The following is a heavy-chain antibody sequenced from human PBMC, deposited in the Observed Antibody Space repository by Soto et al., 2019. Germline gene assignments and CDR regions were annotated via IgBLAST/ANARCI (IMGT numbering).Heavy chain of an antibody. J-gene: IGHJ1*01. D-gene: IGHD2-2*02. CDR3: AKDRLLVVPAAIYAEYFQH. CDR2: ISGSGGST. V-gene: IGHV3-23*01. CDR1: GFTFSSYA. Sequence: GGSLRLSCAASGFTFSSYAMSWVRQAPGKGLEWVSAISGSGGSTYYADSVKGRFTISRDNSKNTLYLQMNSLRAEDTAVYYCAKDRLLVVPAAIYAEYFQHWGQGTLVTVSS.